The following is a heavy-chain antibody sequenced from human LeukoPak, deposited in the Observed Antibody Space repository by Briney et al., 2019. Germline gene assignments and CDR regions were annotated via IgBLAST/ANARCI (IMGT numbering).Heavy chain of an antibody. CDR1: GGTFSSYA. Sequence: ASVKVSCKASGGTFSSYAISWVRQAPGQGLEWMRGIIPIFGTANYAQKFQGRVTITTDESTSTAYMELSSLRSEDTAVYYCARVPPGYCSSTSCSSYPWGQGTLVTVSS. V-gene: IGHV1-69*05. D-gene: IGHD2-2*01. J-gene: IGHJ5*02. CDR2: IIPIFGTA. CDR3: ARVPPGYCSSTSCSSYP.